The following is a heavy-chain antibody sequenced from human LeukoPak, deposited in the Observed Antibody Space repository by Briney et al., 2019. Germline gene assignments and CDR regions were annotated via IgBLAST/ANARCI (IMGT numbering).Heavy chain of an antibody. CDR1: GGYISSYY. J-gene: IGHJ4*02. V-gene: IGHV4-59*01. D-gene: IGHD3-22*01. Sequence: SETLSLTCTVSGGYISSYYWSWLRQPPGKGLEWIGYIYYSGSTNYNPSLKSRVTISVDTSKNQFSLKLSSVTAADTAVYYCAREDYDSSGYHFDYWGQGTLVTVSS. CDR3: AREDYDSSGYHFDY. CDR2: IYYSGST.